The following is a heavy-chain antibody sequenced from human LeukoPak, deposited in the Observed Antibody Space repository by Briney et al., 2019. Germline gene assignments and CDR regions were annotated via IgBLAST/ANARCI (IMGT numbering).Heavy chain of an antibody. CDR1: GFTFSDTW. J-gene: IGHJ4*02. CDR2: IRSDGSET. Sequence: PGGSLRLSCAASGFTFSDTWMHWIRQPPGEGLVWVSRIRSDGSETRYAESVKGRFTTSRDNAKNTLYLQMHSLRADDTAVYYCARDWFDAFDYWGQGTLVTVSS. D-gene: IGHD3-10*01. V-gene: IGHV3-74*01. CDR3: ARDWFDAFDY.